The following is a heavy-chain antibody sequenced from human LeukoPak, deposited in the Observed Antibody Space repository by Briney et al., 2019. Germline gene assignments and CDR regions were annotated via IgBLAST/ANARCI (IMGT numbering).Heavy chain of an antibody. CDR2: ISSSASTI. CDR3: ARKDGYSYGYNP. CDR1: GFTFSTYM. Sequence: PXGSLRLSCAASGFTFSTYMMNWVRQAPGKGLEWVSSISSSASTIYYADSVKGRFTISRDNVKNSLYLQMNSLRDEDTAVYYCARKDGYSYGYNPWGQGTLVTVSS. V-gene: IGHV3-48*02. J-gene: IGHJ5*02. D-gene: IGHD5-18*01.